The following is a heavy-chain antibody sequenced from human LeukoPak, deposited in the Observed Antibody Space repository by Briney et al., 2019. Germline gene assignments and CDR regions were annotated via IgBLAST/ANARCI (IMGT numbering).Heavy chain of an antibody. D-gene: IGHD1-26*01. CDR1: GDSISSGSYY. V-gene: IGHV4-61*02. CDR3: ARVKWELLAGPFEY. J-gene: IGHJ4*02. Sequence: SQTLSLTCTASGDSISSGSYYWSWIRQPAGKGLEWIGGLYSSGTTNYNPSLKSRVSMSVDTSKNQFSLMLSSVTAADTAVYYCARVKWELLAGPFEYWGQGTLVTVSS. CDR2: LYSSGTT.